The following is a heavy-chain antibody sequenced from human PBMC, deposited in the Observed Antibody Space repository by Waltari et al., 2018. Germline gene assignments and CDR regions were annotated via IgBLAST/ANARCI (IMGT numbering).Heavy chain of an antibody. D-gene: IGHD2-15*01. Sequence: EVQLVESGGGLVQPGESLKISCKGSGYSFPSYWIGWVRQMPGKGLEWIGIYYPGDSDTRYSPSFQGQVTISADKSISTAYLQWSILKAADTAMYYCARSWGSGPYYFDYWGQGTLVTVSS. V-gene: IGHV5-51*03. CDR2: YYPGDSDT. CDR1: GYSFPSYW. J-gene: IGHJ4*02. CDR3: ARSWGSGPYYFDY.